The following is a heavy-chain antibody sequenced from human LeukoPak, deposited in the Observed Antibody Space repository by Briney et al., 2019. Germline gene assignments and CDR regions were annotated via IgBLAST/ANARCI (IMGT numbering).Heavy chain of an antibody. CDR1: VSTLSTHW. CDR3: ARVEGFIDY. J-gene: IGHJ4*02. Sequence: GGSLRLSCAASVSTLSTHWMTWVRQPPGKGLEWVASLQQDGGATHYVDSVKGRFTISRDNADNSLYLQMNSLRAEDTALYYCARVEGFIDYWGQGTLVTVSS. CDR2: LQQDGGAT. D-gene: IGHD3-16*02. V-gene: IGHV3-7*02.